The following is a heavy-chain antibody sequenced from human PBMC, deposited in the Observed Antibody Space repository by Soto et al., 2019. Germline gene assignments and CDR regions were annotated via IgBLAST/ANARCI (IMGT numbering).Heavy chain of an antibody. J-gene: IGHJ6*02. V-gene: IGHV3-23*01. Sequence: GVSLSLSFAASGFTFSSYSMNWVRQAQGKGLEWVSYISGSGGSTYYGDSVKGRFTISRDNSESTLYLQMNSLKAEDTAVYYCAKGVNYYDSSGYYSYYYNGMDVWGQGTTVTVSS. CDR1: GFTFSSYS. D-gene: IGHD3-22*01. CDR3: AKGVNYYDSSGYYSYYYNGMDV. CDR2: ISGSGGST.